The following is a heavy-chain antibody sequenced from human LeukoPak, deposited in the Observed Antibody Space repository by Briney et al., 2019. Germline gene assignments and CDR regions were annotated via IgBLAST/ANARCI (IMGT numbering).Heavy chain of an antibody. J-gene: IGHJ5*02. D-gene: IGHD6-19*01. Sequence: PSETLSLTCTVSGGSISSSSYYWRWIRQPPGKGLEWIGSIYYSGSTYYNPSLKSRVTISVDTSKNQFPLNLSSVTAADTSVYYCARQPSSGWLYNWFDPWGQGTLVTVSS. CDR1: GGSISSSSYY. CDR3: ARQPSSGWLYNWFDP. CDR2: IYYSGST. V-gene: IGHV4-39*01.